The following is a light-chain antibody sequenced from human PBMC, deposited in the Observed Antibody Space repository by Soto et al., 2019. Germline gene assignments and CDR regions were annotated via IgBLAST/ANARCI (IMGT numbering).Light chain of an antibody. Sequence: DIQMTQSPSTLSASVGDRVTITCRASQSISSWVAWYQQKPGKAPKLLIYDASSLESGVPSRFSGSGSGTDSSLTISSLQPDDFATYYCQQYNTYSRTFGQGTKVDIK. CDR1: QSISSW. CDR3: QQYNTYSRT. V-gene: IGKV1-5*01. CDR2: DAS. J-gene: IGKJ1*01.